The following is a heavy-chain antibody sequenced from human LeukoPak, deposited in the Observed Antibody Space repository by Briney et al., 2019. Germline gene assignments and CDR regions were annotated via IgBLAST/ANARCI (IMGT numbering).Heavy chain of an antibody. V-gene: IGHV4-4*07. CDR2: IYTSGST. CDR1: GGSISSYY. CDR3: ARGKQLWSPPYYYYGMDV. J-gene: IGHJ6*02. D-gene: IGHD5-18*01. Sequence: SETLSLTCTVSGGSISSYYWCWIRQPAGKGLEWIGRIYTSGSTNYNPSLKSRVTISVDTSKNQFSLKLSSVTAADTAVYYCARGKQLWSPPYYYYGMDVWGQGTTVTVSS.